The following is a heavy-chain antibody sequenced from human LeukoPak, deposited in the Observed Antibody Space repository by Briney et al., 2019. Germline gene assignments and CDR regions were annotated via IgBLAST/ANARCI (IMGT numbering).Heavy chain of an antibody. D-gene: IGHD3-22*01. V-gene: IGHV3-20*04. CDR3: GRSRRVAYYDSSGTDDY. J-gene: IGHJ4*02. CDR1: GFTFDDYS. CDR2: INWIGGIT. Sequence: GGSLRLSCAASGFTFDDYSMSWVRHAPGKGVEWVFRINWIGGITGYSYSVKRRLTISRDKAKNPLYLQMNSLRAEDTALYYCGRSRRVAYYDSSGTDDYWGQGTLVSVCS.